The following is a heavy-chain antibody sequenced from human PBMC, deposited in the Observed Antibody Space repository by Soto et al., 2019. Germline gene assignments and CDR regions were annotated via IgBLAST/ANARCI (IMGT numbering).Heavy chain of an antibody. J-gene: IGHJ6*03. CDR2: ISGSGSNP. CDR3: ARTANYGSGSYSFYYYYMDV. V-gene: IGHV3-23*01. Sequence: GGSLRLSCAASGFTFSSYAMSWVRQAPGQGLEWVSAISGSGSNPYYADSVKGRFTISRDNSKNTLYLQMNSLRAEDTAVYYCARTANYGSGSYSFYYYYMDVWGKGTTVTVSS. CDR1: GFTFSSYA. D-gene: IGHD3-10*01.